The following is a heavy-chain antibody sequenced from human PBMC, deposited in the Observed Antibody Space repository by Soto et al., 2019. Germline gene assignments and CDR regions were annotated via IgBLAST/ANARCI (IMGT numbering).Heavy chain of an antibody. J-gene: IGHJ4*02. V-gene: IGHV3-48*02. CDR2: ITSDTKTI. CDR1: GFTFSVYS. CDR3: ARSVEGHFDY. Sequence: EVQLVESGGDLVQRGGSLRLSCVASGFTFSVYSMNWVRQAPGKGLEWFSYITSDTKTIKYADSVKGRFTISRDNAKNSVYLQMNSLRDEDTAVYYCARSVEGHFDYWGQGTVVTASS. D-gene: IGHD6-19*01.